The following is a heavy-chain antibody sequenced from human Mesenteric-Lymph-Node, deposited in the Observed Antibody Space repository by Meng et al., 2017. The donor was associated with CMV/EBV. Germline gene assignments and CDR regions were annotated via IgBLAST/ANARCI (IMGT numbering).Heavy chain of an antibody. J-gene: IGHJ2*01. D-gene: IGHD2-2*02. CDR1: GGSIRGHY. CDR3: ARGRGYCSSTSCYRSLPYWYFDL. Sequence: GSLRLSCTVSGGSIRGHYWSWVRQPPGKGLEWIGFSFYSGNTNYNPSLKSRVTISVDTSKNQFSLKLSSVTAADTAVYYCARGRGYCSSTSCYRSLPYWYFDLWGRGTLVTVSS. V-gene: IGHV4-59*11. CDR2: SFYSGNT.